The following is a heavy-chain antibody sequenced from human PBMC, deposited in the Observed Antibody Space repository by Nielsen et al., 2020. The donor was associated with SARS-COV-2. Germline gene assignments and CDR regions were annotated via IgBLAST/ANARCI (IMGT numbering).Heavy chain of an antibody. CDR3: AKERDSRGYYDY. CDR1: GFGFSTYA. CDR2: ISGSGGKT. V-gene: IGHV3-23*01. Sequence: GESLKISFTASGFGFSTYAMTWVRQAPGKGLEWVSAISGSGGKTYYADSVKGRFTISRDNSKNTLYLQMSSLSAEDTAVYYCAKERDSRGYYDYWGQGSLVTVSS. J-gene: IGHJ4*02. D-gene: IGHD3-22*01.